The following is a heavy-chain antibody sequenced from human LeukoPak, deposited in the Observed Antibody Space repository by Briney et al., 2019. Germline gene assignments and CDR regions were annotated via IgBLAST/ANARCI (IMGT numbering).Heavy chain of an antibody. V-gene: IGHV3-66*01. J-gene: IGHJ4*02. Sequence: GGSLRLSCAASGFTVSSNYMSWVRQAPGKGLEWVSVIYSGGSTYYADSVKGRFTISRDNSKNTLYLQMNSLRAEDTAVYYCARDRHYYDSSGTYRAFGYWGQGTLVTVSS. CDR2: IYSGGST. CDR1: GFTVSSNY. D-gene: IGHD3-22*01. CDR3: ARDRHYYDSSGTYRAFGY.